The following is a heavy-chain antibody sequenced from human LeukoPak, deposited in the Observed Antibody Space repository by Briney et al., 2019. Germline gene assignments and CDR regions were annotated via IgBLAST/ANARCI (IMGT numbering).Heavy chain of an antibody. CDR2: IYTSGST. CDR3: ARQRSRAFDY. Sequence: SETLSLTCTVSGGSISSYYWSWIRQPPGKGLEWIGYIYTSGSTNYNPSLKSRVTMSVDTSKNQFSLKLSSVTAADTAVYYCARQRSRAFDYWGQGTLVTVSS. D-gene: IGHD6-6*01. V-gene: IGHV4-4*09. CDR1: GGSISSYY. J-gene: IGHJ4*02.